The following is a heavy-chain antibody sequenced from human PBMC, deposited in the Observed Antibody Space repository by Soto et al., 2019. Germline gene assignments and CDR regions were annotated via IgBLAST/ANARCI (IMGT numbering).Heavy chain of an antibody. CDR3: ARDPGAGVISFSVYGMDV. V-gene: IGHV1-3*01. CDR1: GYTFTSYA. J-gene: IGHJ6*02. D-gene: IGHD3-10*01. Sequence: ASVKVSCKASGYTFTSYAMHWVRQAPGQRLEWMGWINAGNGNTKYSQKFQGRVTITRDTSASTAYMELSSLRSEDTAVYYCARDPGAGVISFSVYGMDVWGQGTTVTVSS. CDR2: INAGNGNT.